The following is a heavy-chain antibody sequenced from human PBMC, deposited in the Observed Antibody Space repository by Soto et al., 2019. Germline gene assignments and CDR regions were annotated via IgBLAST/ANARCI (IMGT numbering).Heavy chain of an antibody. Sequence: QVQLVQSGAEVKKPGASVKVSCKASGYTFNSYGISWVRQAPGQGLEWMGWISAYNDNTNYAQNLQGRVTITTDTSASTDYMELRSLRSDVTAVYYCAREGPPADYWGQGTLVTVS. V-gene: IGHV1-18*01. CDR2: ISAYNDNT. CDR3: AREGPPADY. CDR1: GYTFNSYG. J-gene: IGHJ4*02.